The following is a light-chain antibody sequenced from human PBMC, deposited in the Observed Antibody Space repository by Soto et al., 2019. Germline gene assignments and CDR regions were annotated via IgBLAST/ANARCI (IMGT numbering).Light chain of an antibody. CDR3: QQYNSYSQT. CDR2: DAS. J-gene: IGKJ1*01. V-gene: IGKV1-5*01. CDR1: QSISSY. Sequence: DIQMTQCRSSLSAYVGDRVTITCRASQSISSYLNWYQQKPGKAPKVLIYDASSLESGVPSRFSGSGSGTEFTLTISSLQPDDFATYYCQQYNSYSQTFAQGTKV.